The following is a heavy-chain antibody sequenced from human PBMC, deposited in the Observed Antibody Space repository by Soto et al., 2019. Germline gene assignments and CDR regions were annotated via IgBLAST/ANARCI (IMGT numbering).Heavy chain of an antibody. D-gene: IGHD6-19*01. Sequence: GASVKVSCKASGYTFTSYYMHWVRQAPGQGLEWMGIINPSGGSTSYAQKFQGRVTMTRDTSTSTVYMELNSLKTEDTATYYCTPLALKYNSDWYPLSDWGQGTRVTVSS. J-gene: IGHJ4*02. CDR3: TPLALKYNSDWYPLSD. V-gene: IGHV1-46*01. CDR2: INPSGGST. CDR1: GYTFTSYY.